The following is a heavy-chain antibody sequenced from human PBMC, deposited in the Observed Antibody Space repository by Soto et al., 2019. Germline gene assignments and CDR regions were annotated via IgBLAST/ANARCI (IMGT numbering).Heavy chain of an antibody. CDR2: IYSDGRT. CDR1: GFTVSHKY. J-gene: IGHJ4*02. Sequence: GGSLRLSCAASGFTVSHKYMGWVRQAPGKGLEWVSAIYSDGRTYYADSVKGRFSIARDISKDTVYLQMDSLGSEDTAIYYCARDCCSGNHFAHWGQGTLVTVSS. V-gene: IGHV3-53*01. CDR3: ARDCCSGNHFAH. D-gene: IGHD1-26*01.